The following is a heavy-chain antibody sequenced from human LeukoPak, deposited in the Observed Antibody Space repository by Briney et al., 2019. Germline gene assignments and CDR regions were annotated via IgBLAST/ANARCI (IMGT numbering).Heavy chain of an antibody. CDR3: AKDSGYCSSTSCWDYYYGMDV. V-gene: IGHV3-48*01. Sequence: GGSLRLSCAASGFTFSSYSMNWVRQAPGKGLEWVSYISSSSSTIYYADSVKGRFTISRDNSKNTLYLQMNSLRAEDTAVYYCAKDSGYCSSTSCWDYYYGMDVWGQGTTVTVSS. J-gene: IGHJ6*02. D-gene: IGHD2-2*01. CDR2: ISSSSSTI. CDR1: GFTFSSYS.